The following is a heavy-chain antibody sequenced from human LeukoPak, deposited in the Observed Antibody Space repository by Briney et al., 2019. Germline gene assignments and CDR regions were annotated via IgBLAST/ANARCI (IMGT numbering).Heavy chain of an antibody. Sequence: GGSLRLSCAASGLTFSSYWMHWVRKAQGKGLVWVSRINSDGSTTTYADPVKGRFAILRDNSKNTLYLQMKSLIAEDKAVYYCAKDREVVTPGVAFDIWGQGKMVTVSS. CDR3: AKDREVVTPGVAFDI. V-gene: IGHV3-74*01. CDR2: INSDGSTT. CDR1: GLTFSSYW. D-gene: IGHD2-21*02. J-gene: IGHJ3*02.